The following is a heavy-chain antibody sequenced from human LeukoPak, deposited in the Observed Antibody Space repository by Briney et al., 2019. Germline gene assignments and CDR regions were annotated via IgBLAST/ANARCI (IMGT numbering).Heavy chain of an antibody. CDR3: ARVGAYYYGSGRVDYYYYMDV. CDR2: ISYDGSNK. J-gene: IGHJ6*03. CDR1: GLTFSNYG. D-gene: IGHD3-10*01. V-gene: IGHV3-30*03. Sequence: PGGSLRLSCAASGLTFSNYGMNWVRQAPGKGLEWVALISYDGSNKYYADSVKGRFSISRDNSKNTLYLQMNSLRAEDTAVYYCARVGAYYYGSGRVDYYYYMDVWGKGTTVTISS.